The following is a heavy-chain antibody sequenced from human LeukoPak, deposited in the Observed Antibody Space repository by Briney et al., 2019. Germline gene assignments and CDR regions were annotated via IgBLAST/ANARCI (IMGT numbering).Heavy chain of an antibody. V-gene: IGHV3-33*01. CDR2: IWFDGTNK. Sequence: QTGGSLRLSCAASGFTFSSHGMHWVRQAPGKGLEWVAVIWFDGTNKYYADSVKGRFTTSRDNSKNTLYLQMNGLRAEDSAVYYCARTSCSDGGCNRLNWFDPWGQGTLVTVSS. D-gene: IGHD2-15*01. CDR1: GFTFSSHG. CDR3: ARTSCSDGGCNRLNWFDP. J-gene: IGHJ5*02.